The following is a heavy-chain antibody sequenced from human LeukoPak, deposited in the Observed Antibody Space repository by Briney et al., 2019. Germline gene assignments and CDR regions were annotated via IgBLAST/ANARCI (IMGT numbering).Heavy chain of an antibody. J-gene: IGHJ3*02. CDR3: ARDEADTLTNYPGAFDI. Sequence: SETLSLTCTVSGGSISSGSYYWNWIRQPAGKALEWIGRIHSTGSTNYNPSVSSRVTMSVDTSKNQFSLKLRSVTAADTAVYYCARDEADTLTNYPGAFDIWGQGTMVTISS. V-gene: IGHV4-61*02. CDR1: GGSISSGSYY. D-gene: IGHD3-9*01. CDR2: IHSTGST.